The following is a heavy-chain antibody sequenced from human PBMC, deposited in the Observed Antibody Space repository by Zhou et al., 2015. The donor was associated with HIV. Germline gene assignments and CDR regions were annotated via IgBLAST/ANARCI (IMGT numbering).Heavy chain of an antibody. CDR2: ISAYDDNT. CDR1: GYTLGNYG. CDR3: ARDDEGAFDI. J-gene: IGHJ3*02. V-gene: IGHV1-18*01. Sequence: QVQLVQSATEVKKSGASVKVSCKASGYTLGNYGISWVRQAPGQGLEWMGWISAYDDNTNYAQKFQGEVTMTTDTSTSTAYMELRSLRSDDTAVYYCARDDEGAFDIWGQGTMVTVSS.